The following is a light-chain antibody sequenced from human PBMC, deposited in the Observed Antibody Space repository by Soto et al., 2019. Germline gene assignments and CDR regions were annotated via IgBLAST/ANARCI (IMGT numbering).Light chain of an antibody. Sequence: EIVLTQSPGTLSLSPGERATLSCRASQSVSRSYLAWYQQKPGQAPRLLIYGASSRATGIPDRFSGSGSGTDFTLTISRLEPEDFAGYYCQQYGSSPPLTFGQGTKVEIK. CDR1: QSVSRSY. CDR3: QQYGSSPPLT. CDR2: GAS. V-gene: IGKV3-20*01. J-gene: IGKJ1*01.